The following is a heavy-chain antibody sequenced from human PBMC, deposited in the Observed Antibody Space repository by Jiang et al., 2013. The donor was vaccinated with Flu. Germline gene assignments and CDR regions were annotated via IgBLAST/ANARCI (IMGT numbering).Heavy chain of an antibody. Sequence: EVKKPGSSVKVSCKASGGTFSSYAISWVRQAPGQGLEWMGGIIPIFGTANYAQKFQGRVTITADESTSTAYMELSSLRSEDTAVYYCARDGCSSTSCSDNWFDPWGQGTLVTVSS. V-gene: IGHV1-69*01. CDR2: IIPIFGTA. J-gene: IGHJ5*02. D-gene: IGHD2-2*01. CDR3: ARDGCSSTSCSDNWFDP. CDR1: GGTFSSYA.